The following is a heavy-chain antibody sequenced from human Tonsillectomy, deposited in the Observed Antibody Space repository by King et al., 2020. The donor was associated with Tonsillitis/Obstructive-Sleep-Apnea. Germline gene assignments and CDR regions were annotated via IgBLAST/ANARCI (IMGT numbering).Heavy chain of an antibody. V-gene: IGHV3-7*02. D-gene: IGHD3-9*01. CDR3: GTRGPYFDDSMLDP. CDR2: IKQDGREK. J-gene: IGHJ5*02. CDR1: EFTFTTYW. Sequence: VQLVESGGGLVQPGGSLRLSCVASEFTFTTYWMSWVRQAPGKGLEWVANIKQDGREKYDLDSVKGRFTVSRDNSKNSLYLQMNSLRAEDTAVYYCGTRGPYFDDSMLDPWGQGTLVTVSS.